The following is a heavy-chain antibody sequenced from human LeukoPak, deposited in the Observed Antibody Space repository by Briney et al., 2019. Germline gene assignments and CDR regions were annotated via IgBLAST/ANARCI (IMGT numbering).Heavy chain of an antibody. CDR3: AREDYGSGKEMDV. V-gene: IGHV1-18*01. CDR2: ISVYNGNT. D-gene: IGHD3-10*01. CDR1: GYTFTTYA. Sequence: ASEKVSCKASGYTFTTYAMNWVRQAPGQGLEWMGWISVYNGNTNYAQKLQGRVTVTTDTSTSTAYMELRSLRSDDTAVYYCAREDYGSGKEMDVWGQGTTVTVSS. J-gene: IGHJ6*02.